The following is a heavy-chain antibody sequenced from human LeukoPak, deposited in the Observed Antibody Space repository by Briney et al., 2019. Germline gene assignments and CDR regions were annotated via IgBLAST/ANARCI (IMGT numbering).Heavy chain of an antibody. CDR2: IKQDGSEK. Sequence: PGGSLRLSCAASGFTFSSYGMHWVRQAPGKGLEWVANIKQDGSEKYYVDSVEGRFTISRDNAKNSLYLQMNSLRAEDTAVYYCARDLDFWSGFPGYWGQGTLVTVSS. D-gene: IGHD3-3*01. J-gene: IGHJ4*02. CDR3: ARDLDFWSGFPGY. V-gene: IGHV3-7*01. CDR1: GFTFSSYG.